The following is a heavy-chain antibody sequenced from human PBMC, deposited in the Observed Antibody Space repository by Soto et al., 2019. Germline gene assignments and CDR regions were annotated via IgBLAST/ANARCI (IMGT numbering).Heavy chain of an antibody. J-gene: IGHJ4*02. V-gene: IGHV1-18*01. Sequence: QVQLVQSGPEVKKPGASVKVSCKTSGYTFYSYDITWVRQAPGQGLEWMGTTSVYNGNSNVAQNLQGRVTMTIDKSTATAYMDLKNLTSDDTPVYYCPRARATVTTERALGYWGQGTLVTVSA. CDR2: TSVYNGNS. CDR1: GYTFYSYD. CDR3: PRARATVTTERALGY. D-gene: IGHD4-17*01.